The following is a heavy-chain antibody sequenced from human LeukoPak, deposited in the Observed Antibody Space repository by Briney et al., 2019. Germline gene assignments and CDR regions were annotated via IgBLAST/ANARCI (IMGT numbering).Heavy chain of an antibody. CDR1: GFTFSDYY. D-gene: IGHD2-2*01. CDR2: ISSSGSTI. CDR3: ASLAPRYCSSTSCPPFDY. Sequence: GGSLRLSCAASGFTFSDYYMSWIRQAPGKGLEWVSYISSSGSTIYYADSVKGRFTISRDSAKNSLYLQMNSLRAEDTAVYYCASLAPRYCSSTSCPPFDYWGQGTLVTVSS. J-gene: IGHJ4*02. V-gene: IGHV3-11*04.